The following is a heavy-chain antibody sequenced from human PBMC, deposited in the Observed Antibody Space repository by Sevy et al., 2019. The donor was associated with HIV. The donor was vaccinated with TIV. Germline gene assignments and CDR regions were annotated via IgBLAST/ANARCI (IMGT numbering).Heavy chain of an antibody. CDR1: GDSVSSNSAA. J-gene: IGHJ4*02. D-gene: IGHD2-2*02. CDR3: ARDLDYCSSTSCYTGFDY. V-gene: IGHV6-1*01. CDR2: TYYRSKWYN. Sequence: SQTLSLTCAISGDSVSSNSAAWNWIRQSPSRGLEWLGRTYYRSKWYNDYAVSVKSRITINPDTSKNQFSLQLNSVTPEGTGVYYCARDLDYCSSTSCYTGFDYWGQGTLVTVSS.